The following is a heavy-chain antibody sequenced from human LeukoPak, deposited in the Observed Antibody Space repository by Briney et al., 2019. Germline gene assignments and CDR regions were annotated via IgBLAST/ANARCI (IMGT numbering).Heavy chain of an antibody. CDR3: TTAYCSSTSCYLSY. CDR1: GFTFSNAW. D-gene: IGHD2-2*01. CDR2: IKSKTDGGTT. V-gene: IGHV3-15*01. J-gene: IGHJ4*02. Sequence: GGSLRLSCAASGFTFSNAWMSWVRQAPGKGLEWVGRIKSKTDGGTTDYAAHVKGRFTISRDDSKNTLYLQMNSLKTEDTAVYYCTTAYCSSTSCYLSYWGQGTLVTVSS.